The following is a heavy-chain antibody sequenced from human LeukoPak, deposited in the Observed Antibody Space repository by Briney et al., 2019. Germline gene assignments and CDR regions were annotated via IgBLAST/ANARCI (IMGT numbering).Heavy chain of an antibody. CDR1: GGSISSGSYY. CDR2: IYTSGST. CDR3: ARANYYYYYMDV. Sequence: SETLTLTCTVSGGSISSGSYYWSWIRQPAGKGLEWIGRIYTSGSTNYNPSLKSRVTISVDTSKNQFSLKLSSVTAADTAVYYCARANYYYYYMDVWGKGTTVTVSS. V-gene: IGHV4-61*02. J-gene: IGHJ6*03.